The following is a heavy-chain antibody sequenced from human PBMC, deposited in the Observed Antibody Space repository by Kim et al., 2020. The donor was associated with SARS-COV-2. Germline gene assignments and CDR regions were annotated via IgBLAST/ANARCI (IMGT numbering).Heavy chain of an antibody. D-gene: IGHD3-16*01. J-gene: IGHJ4*02. V-gene: IGHV3-74*01. CDR2: RST. CDR3: ARGGSGSLDY. Sequence: RSTSYADSVKGRVTISRDNAKNTLYLQRSSLRAEDTAVYYCARGGSGSLDYWGQGTLVTVSS.